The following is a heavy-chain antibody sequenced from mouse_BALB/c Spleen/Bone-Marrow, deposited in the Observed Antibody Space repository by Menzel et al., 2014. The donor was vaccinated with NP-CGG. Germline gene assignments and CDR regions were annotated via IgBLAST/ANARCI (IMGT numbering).Heavy chain of an antibody. J-gene: IGHJ1*01. V-gene: IGHV1-69*02. CDR3: ARSHGYYPYWYFDV. CDR2: IDPSDSET. D-gene: IGHD2-3*01. CDR1: GYTFTSYW. Sequence: VQLQQSGAELVKPGAPVKLSCKASGYTFTSYWMNWVKQRPGRGLEWIGRIDPSDSETHYNQKFKDKATLTVDKSFSTAYIQLSSLTSEDSAVYYCARSHGYYPYWYFDVWGAGTTVTVSS.